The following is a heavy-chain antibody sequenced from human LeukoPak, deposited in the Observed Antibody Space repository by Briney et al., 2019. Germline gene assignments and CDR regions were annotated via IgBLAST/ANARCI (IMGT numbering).Heavy chain of an antibody. V-gene: IGHV3-66*01. D-gene: IGHD1-26*01. CDR3: AGGYGGRYWAFDI. Sequence: GGSLRLSCTATEFTVTTNYLSWVRQAPGKGLKWASITYSGGNSNSADSVKGRFTITRDDSKNTLYLQMNSLRPEDTAIYYCAGGYGGRYWAFDIWGQRTMVTVFS. J-gene: IGHJ3*02. CDR1: EFTVTTNY. CDR2: TYSGGNS.